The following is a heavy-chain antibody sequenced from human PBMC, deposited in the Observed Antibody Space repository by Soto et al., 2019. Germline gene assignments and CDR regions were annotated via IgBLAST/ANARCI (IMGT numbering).Heavy chain of an antibody. J-gene: IGHJ6*02. Sequence: QVQLQESGPGLVKPSQTLSLTCTVSGGSISSGDYYWSWIRQPPGKGLEWIGYIYYSGSTYYNPSLKRRVTISVDTSKNQFSLKLSSVTAADTAVYYCARAARPAGDYYYYGMDVWGQGTTVTVSS. CDR2: IYYSGST. CDR1: GGSISSGDYY. D-gene: IGHD1-1*01. V-gene: IGHV4-30-4*01. CDR3: ARAARPAGDYYYYGMDV.